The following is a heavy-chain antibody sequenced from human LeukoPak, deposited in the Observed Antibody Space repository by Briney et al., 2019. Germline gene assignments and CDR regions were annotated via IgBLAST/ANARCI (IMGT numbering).Heavy chain of an antibody. V-gene: IGHV3-66*01. J-gene: IGHJ4*02. D-gene: IGHD3-9*01. CDR3: ATRNLHSSSDILK. Sequence: GGSLRLSCVASGFTARILYMHWVRQAPGKGLEWVSVIYTGGATYYADPVKGRFTISRDDSKNTLYLQMNSLRVEDTAVYYCATRNLHSSSDILKWGQGTLVTVSS. CDR2: IYTGGAT. CDR1: GFTARILY.